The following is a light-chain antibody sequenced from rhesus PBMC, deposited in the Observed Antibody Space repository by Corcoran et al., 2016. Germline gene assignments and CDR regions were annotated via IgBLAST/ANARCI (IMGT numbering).Light chain of an antibody. CDR3: QHYNSSPRT. J-gene: IGKJ1*01. V-gene: IGKV1-22*01. Sequence: DIQMTQSPSSLSASLGDTVPITCRASQRISRWLAWYQQKPGKAHRHLIYKASTLQSGDPSRFSGSGAGTDFTLTISNLQSEDLATYYCQHYNSSPRTFGQGTKLEV. CDR1: QRISRW. CDR2: KAS.